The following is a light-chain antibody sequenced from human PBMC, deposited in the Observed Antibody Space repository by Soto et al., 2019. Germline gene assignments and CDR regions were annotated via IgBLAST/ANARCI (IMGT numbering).Light chain of an antibody. CDR1: QSVSSSY. V-gene: IGKV3-20*01. J-gene: IGKJ1*01. CDR3: QQYGSSPRT. CDR2: GAS. Sequence: EIVLTQSPGTLSLSPGERATLSCRASQSVSSSYLAWYQQKPGQAPRLLIYGASSRATGIPDRFSGSGSGTDFTLTISRLGAEDFAGDYCQQYGSSPRTFGQGTKVEIK.